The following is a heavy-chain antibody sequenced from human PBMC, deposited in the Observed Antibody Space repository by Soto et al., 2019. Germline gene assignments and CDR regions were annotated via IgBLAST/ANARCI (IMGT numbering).Heavy chain of an antibody. CDR3: ARLRLVVVPAATHGMDV. CDR2: IDPSDSYT. V-gene: IGHV5-10-1*01. D-gene: IGHD2-2*01. J-gene: IGHJ6*02. Sequence: GESLKISCKGSGYSFTSYWISWVRQMPGKGLEWMGRIDPSDSYTNYSPSFQGHVTISADKSISTAYLQWSSLKASDTAMYYCARLRLVVVPAATHGMDVWGQGTTATVSS. CDR1: GYSFTSYW.